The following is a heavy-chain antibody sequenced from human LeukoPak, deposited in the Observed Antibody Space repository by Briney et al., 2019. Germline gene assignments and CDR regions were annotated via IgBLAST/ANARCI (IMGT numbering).Heavy chain of an antibody. Sequence: GGSLRLSCVVSGITVSNYDMSWVRQAPGKGLEWVSGIRESGGGTNYADSVKGRFTISRDNPKNTLYLQMDSVRAEDTAVYFCAKRGVVIRVILVGFHKEAYYFDSWGQGALVTVSS. CDR3: AKRGVVIRVILVGFHKEAYYFDS. CDR2: IRESGGGT. CDR1: GITVSNYD. V-gene: IGHV3-23*01. D-gene: IGHD3-22*01. J-gene: IGHJ4*02.